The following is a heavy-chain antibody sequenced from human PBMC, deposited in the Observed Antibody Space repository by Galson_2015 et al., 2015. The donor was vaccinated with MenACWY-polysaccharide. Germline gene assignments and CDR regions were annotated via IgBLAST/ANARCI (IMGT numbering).Heavy chain of an antibody. CDR1: GFTFSSYD. D-gene: IGHD3-10*01. CDR3: ARAGLGVYDAFDI. CDR2: ISSSGSTI. Sequence: SLRLSCAASGFTFSSYDMNWVRQAPGKGLEWVSYISSSGSTIYYADSVKGRFTISRDNAKNSLYLQMNSLRAEDTAVYYCARAGLGVYDAFDIWGQGTMVTVSS. J-gene: IGHJ3*02. V-gene: IGHV3-48*03.